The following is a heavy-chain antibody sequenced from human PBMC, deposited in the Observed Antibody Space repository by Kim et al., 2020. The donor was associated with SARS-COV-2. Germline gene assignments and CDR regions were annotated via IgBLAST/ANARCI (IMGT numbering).Heavy chain of an antibody. Sequence: ASVKVSCKASGYTFTSYYMHWVRQAPGQGLEWMGIINPSGGSTSYAQKFQGRVTMTRDTSTSTVYMELSSLRSEDTAVYYCARARGGVFKQWLPDYWGQGTLVTVSS. J-gene: IGHJ4*02. CDR3: ARARGGVFKQWLPDY. CDR2: INPSGGST. V-gene: IGHV1-46*01. CDR1: GYTFTSYY. D-gene: IGHD6-19*01.